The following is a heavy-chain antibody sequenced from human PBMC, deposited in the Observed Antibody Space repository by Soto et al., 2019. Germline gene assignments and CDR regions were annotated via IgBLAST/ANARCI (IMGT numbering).Heavy chain of an antibody. V-gene: IGHV5-51*01. Sequence: GESLKISCKGSGYSFTSYWIGWVRQMPGKGLEWMGIIYPGDSDTRYSPSFQGQVTISADKSISTAYLQWSSLKASDTAMYYCARLRLYCSGGSCYHYCGMDVWGQGTTVTVSS. CDR3: ARLRLYCSGGSCYHYCGMDV. CDR1: GYSFTSYW. J-gene: IGHJ6*02. D-gene: IGHD2-15*01. CDR2: IYPGDSDT.